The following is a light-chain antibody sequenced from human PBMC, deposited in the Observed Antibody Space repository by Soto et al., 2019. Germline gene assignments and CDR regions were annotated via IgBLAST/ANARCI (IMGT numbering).Light chain of an antibody. CDR3: QQYNSYPT. J-gene: IGKJ1*01. CDR1: QSISSW. CDR2: KAS. V-gene: IGKV1-5*03. Sequence: DIQMTQSPSTLSASVGDRVTITCRASQSISSWLAWYQQKPGKAPKLLIYKASSIESGVPSRFSGSGSGTELTLPISSLQPDDFATYYCQQYNSYPTFAQGTKVDIK.